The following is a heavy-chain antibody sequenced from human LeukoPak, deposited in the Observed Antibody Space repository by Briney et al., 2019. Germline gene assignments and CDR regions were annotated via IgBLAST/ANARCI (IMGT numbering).Heavy chain of an antibody. D-gene: IGHD5-12*01. J-gene: IGHJ4*02. V-gene: IGHV4-61*01. CDR3: ARTSGYAYYFDY. CDR1: GGSVSSGSYY. Sequence: SETLSLTCTVSGGSVSSGSYYWSWIRQPPGKGLEWIGYFYYSGSTNYNPSLKSRVTISVDKSKNQFSLKLSSVTAADTAVYYCARTSGYAYYFDYWGQGTLVTVSS. CDR2: FYYSGST.